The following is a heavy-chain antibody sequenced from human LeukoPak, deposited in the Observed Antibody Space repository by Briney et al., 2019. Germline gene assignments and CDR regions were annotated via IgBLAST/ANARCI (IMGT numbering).Heavy chain of an antibody. D-gene: IGHD2-15*01. CDR2: IGIRGDT. J-gene: IGHJ4*02. CDR3: ASTFPYCGGGSCAL. V-gene: IGHV3-13*01. CDR1: GFTFIDYD. Sequence: GGSLRLSCAASGFTFIDYDMHWVRQVIGKGLEWVSAIGIRGDTHYSGSVKGRFTISRENAESSLYLQMNSLRAEDTAIYYCASTFPYCGGGSCALGGQGTLVTVSS.